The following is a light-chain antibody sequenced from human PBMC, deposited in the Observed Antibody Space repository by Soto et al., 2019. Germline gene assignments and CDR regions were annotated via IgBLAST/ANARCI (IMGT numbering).Light chain of an antibody. CDR3: QQRSSWPLT. Sequence: EIVMTQSPDTLSVSPGEGATLSCRASRRVSTYLAWYQQKPGQAPRLLIYDSSYRATGIPARFSGSGSGTDFTLTIYSLEPEDFAVYYCQQRSSWPLTFGGGTKVDIK. J-gene: IGKJ4*01. CDR2: DSS. CDR1: RRVSTY. V-gene: IGKV3-11*01.